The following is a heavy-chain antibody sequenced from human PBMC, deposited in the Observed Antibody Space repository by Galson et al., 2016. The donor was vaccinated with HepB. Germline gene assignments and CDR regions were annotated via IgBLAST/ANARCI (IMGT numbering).Heavy chain of an antibody. CDR1: GGSIISGSYY. Sequence: TLSLTCAVSGGSIISGSYYWSWIRQPTGKGLEWIGRIYSDGSSNYNPSLKSRVTLSADASKNQLSLRLTSVTAADTAVYYCARDRRSGTDSDFRSGFYRPRYFFDYWGQGILVTVSS. V-gene: IGHV4-61*02. J-gene: IGHJ4*02. CDR3: ARDRRSGTDSDFRSGFYRPRYFFDY. D-gene: IGHD3-3*01. CDR2: IYSDGSS.